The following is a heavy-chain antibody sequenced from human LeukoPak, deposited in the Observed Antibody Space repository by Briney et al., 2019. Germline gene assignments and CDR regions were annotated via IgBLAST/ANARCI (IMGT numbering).Heavy chain of an antibody. Sequence: PSETLSLTCAVHGGSFSGYYWSWIRQPPGKGLEWIGEINHSGSTNYNPSLKSRVTISVDTSKNQFSLKLSSVTAADTAVYYCARAYGDYVVRFFDYWGQGTLVTVSS. D-gene: IGHD4-17*01. J-gene: IGHJ4*02. CDR1: GGSFSGYY. V-gene: IGHV4-34*01. CDR3: ARAYGDYVVRFFDY. CDR2: INHSGST.